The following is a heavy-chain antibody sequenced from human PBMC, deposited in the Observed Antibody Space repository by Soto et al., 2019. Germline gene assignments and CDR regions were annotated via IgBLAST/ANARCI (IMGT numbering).Heavy chain of an antibody. CDR1: GYSFTNYS. CDR3: AKDGIQLWPRYHFDF. D-gene: IGHD5-18*01. V-gene: IGHV1-46*01. Sequence: HVQLVQSEAEVKKPGASVQVSCKASGYSFTNYSMHWVRQVPGQGPEWMGKINPTSGSTSYAQKFKDKVTMTRDMSSNTLYIQLSSLTSEDTAVYYCAKDGIQLWPRYHFDFWGQGTLVIVSS. CDR2: INPTSGST. J-gene: IGHJ4*02.